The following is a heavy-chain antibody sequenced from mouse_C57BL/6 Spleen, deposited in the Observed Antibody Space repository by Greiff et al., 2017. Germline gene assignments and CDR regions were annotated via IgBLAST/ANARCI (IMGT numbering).Heavy chain of an antibody. CDR3: ARGGSSYGWFAY. J-gene: IGHJ3*01. CDR1: GYTFTSYW. Sequence: QVQLQQPGAELVMPGASVKLSCKASGYTFTSYWMHWVKQRPGQGLEWIGEIDPSDSYTNYNQKFKGKSTLTVDKSSSTAYMQLSSLTSEDSAVYYCARGGSSYGWFAYWGQGTLVTVSA. D-gene: IGHD1-1*01. V-gene: IGHV1-69*01. CDR2: IDPSDSYT.